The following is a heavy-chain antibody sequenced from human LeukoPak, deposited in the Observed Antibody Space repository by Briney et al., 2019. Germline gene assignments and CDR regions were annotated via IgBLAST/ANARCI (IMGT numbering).Heavy chain of an antibody. CDR3: ARDRGDGYDYFWDY. CDR1: GGSISTYY. D-gene: IGHD5-12*01. CDR2: IYYTGST. Sequence: SETLSLTCTVSGGSISTYYWSWIRQPPGKGLEWIGYIYYTGSTNYNPSLKSRVTISVDTSKNQFSLKLSSVTAADTAVYYCARDRGDGYDYFWDYWGQRTLVTVSS. V-gene: IGHV4-59*01. J-gene: IGHJ4*02.